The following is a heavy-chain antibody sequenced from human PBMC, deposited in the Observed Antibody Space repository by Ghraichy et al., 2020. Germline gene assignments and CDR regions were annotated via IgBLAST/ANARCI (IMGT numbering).Heavy chain of an antibody. D-gene: IGHD6-19*01. CDR2: ISWDGGNM. CDR3: ARDLDRSVAGSADGLAS. Sequence: SLRLSCVASGFTFDDSGMHWVRQVSGKGLEWVSLISWDGGNMYYADSVKGRFTISRDNSKKSLFLQMNSLRVEDTALYYCARDLDRSVAGSADGLASWGQGTLVTVSS. CDR1: GFTFDDSG. J-gene: IGHJ5*01. V-gene: IGHV3-43D*03.